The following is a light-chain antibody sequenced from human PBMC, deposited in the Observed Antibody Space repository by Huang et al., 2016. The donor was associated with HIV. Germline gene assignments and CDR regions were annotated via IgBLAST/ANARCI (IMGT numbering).Light chain of an antibody. V-gene: IGKV4-1*01. CDR3: QQYYYSPVT. J-gene: IGKJ4*01. Sequence: DIVMTQSPDSLAVSLGARATVYCKSSHSVLYRSNNKNYLAWYQQKSGQPPRLLIYWASIRESGVPARFSGSGSGTNFTLTISSLQAEDVAVYYCQQYYYSPVTFGGGTKVEIK. CDR2: WAS. CDR1: HSVLYRSNNKNY.